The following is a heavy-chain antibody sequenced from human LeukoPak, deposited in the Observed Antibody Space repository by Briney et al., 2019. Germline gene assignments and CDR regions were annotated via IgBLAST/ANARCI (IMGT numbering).Heavy chain of an antibody. CDR2: IYYSGST. Sequence: SETLSLTCTVSGGSISSSTYYWGWIRQPPGKGLEWIGSIYYSGSTFYNPSLKSRVTISVDTSKNQFSLKLSSVTAADTAVYYCARTGAAAGTLGAFDIWGQGTMVTVSS. V-gene: IGHV4-39*01. CDR3: ARTGAAAGTLGAFDI. J-gene: IGHJ3*02. D-gene: IGHD6-13*01. CDR1: GGSISSSTYY.